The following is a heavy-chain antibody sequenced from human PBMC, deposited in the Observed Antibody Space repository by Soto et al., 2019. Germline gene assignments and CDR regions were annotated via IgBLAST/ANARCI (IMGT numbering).Heavy chain of an antibody. J-gene: IGHJ4*02. CDR2: FYYSGST. V-gene: IGHV4-39*01. CDR3: ARQVADGTVTGTGRFDY. D-gene: IGHD6-19*01. Sequence: QLQLQESGPGVVKSSETLSLTCTVSGGSISSSSYYWGWIRQPPGKGLEWIGSFYYSGSTYYYTSLKRRVPRPGDTSAIQISPKLSAVTVADTAVYYCARQVADGTVTGTGRFDYWRQGTLVTVSS. CDR1: GGSISSSSYY.